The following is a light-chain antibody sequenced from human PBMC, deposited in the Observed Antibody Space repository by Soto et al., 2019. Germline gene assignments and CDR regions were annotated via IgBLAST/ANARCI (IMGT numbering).Light chain of an antibody. J-gene: IGLJ3*02. V-gene: IGLV1-40*01. CDR3: QSYDSSLSGWV. CDR2: GNS. CDR1: SPNIGAGYG. Sequence: QSVLTQPPSVSGAPGQRVTISCTGSSPNIGAGYGVHWYQQLPGTAPKLLIYGNSNRPSGVPDRFSGSKSGTSASLAITGLRAEDEADDYCQSYDSSLSGWVFGGGTKLTVL.